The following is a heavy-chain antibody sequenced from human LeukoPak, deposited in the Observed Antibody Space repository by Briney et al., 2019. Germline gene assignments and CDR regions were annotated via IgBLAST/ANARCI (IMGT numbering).Heavy chain of an antibody. CDR1: GYTFTSYD. J-gene: IGHJ4*02. V-gene: IGHV1-8*01. D-gene: IGHD1-26*01. CDR2: MNPNSGNT. Sequence: GASVKVSCKASGYTFTSYDINWVRQATGQGPEWMGWMNPNSGNTGYAEKFQGRVTMIRTTSISTAYMELSSLTSEDTAVYYCARAEASRSSGKILGYWGQGTLVTVSS. CDR3: ARAEASRSSGKILGY.